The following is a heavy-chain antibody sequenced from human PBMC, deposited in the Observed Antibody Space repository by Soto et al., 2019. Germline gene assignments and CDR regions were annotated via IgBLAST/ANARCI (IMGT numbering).Heavy chain of an antibody. Sequence: SETLSLTCAVYGGSFSGYYCSWIRQPPGKGLEWIGEINHSGSTNYNPSLKSRVTISVDTSKNQFSLKLSSVTAADTAVYYCARDDWSSGYYYGMDVWGQGTTVTVSS. V-gene: IGHV4-34*01. D-gene: IGHD6-19*01. J-gene: IGHJ6*02. CDR2: INHSGST. CDR3: ARDDWSSGYYYGMDV. CDR1: GGSFSGYY.